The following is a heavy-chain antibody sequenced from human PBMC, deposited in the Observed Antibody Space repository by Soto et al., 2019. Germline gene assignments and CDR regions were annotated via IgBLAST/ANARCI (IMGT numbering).Heavy chain of an antibody. Sequence: QVQLVESGGGVVQHGKYLRLSCATSGFTSSSYGMHWVRQAPGKGLEWVAVIWFDGSNKYYADSVKGRFTTSRDNSKNTLYLEMNSLRAEDTAVYYCARERRDTRALDYWGQGTLVTVSS. J-gene: IGHJ4*02. CDR1: GFTSSSYG. V-gene: IGHV3-33*01. CDR2: IWFDGSNK. CDR3: ARERRDTRALDY.